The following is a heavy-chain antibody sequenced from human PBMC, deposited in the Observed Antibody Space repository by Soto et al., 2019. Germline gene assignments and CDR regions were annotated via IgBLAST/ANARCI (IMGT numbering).Heavy chain of an antibody. J-gene: IGHJ4*02. D-gene: IGHD3-22*01. CDR3: ARDRRYYDSSGYYLDY. V-gene: IGHV1-69*06. CDR2: IIPIFGTA. CDR1: GGTFSSYA. Sequence: GASVKVFCKASGGTFSSYAISWVRQAPGQGLEWMGGIIPIFGTANYAQKFQGRVTITADKSTSTAYMELSSLRSEDTAVYYCARDRRYYDSSGYYLDYWGQGTLVTVSS.